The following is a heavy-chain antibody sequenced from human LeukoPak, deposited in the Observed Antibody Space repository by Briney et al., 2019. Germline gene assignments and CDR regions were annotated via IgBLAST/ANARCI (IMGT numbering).Heavy chain of an antibody. Sequence: GGSLRLAWAVSGFTFSSYGMHWVRQAPGKGLEWVVFIRYDGSNRYYADSGKGRFSNSRDNCENALYLHLHSARAEDTAVYCCAKDGYSSGWYSAYYFHYWRQGTLVTVSS. V-gene: IGHV3-30*02. D-gene: IGHD6-19*01. CDR3: AKDGYSSGWYSAYYFHY. J-gene: IGHJ4*02. CDR2: IRYDGSNR. CDR1: GFTFSSYG.